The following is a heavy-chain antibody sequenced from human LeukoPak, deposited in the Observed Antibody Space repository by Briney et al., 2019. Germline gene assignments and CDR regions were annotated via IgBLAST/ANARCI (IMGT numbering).Heavy chain of an antibody. J-gene: IGHJ4*02. Sequence: SETLSLTRTVSGGSISSGDYYWSWVRQPPGKGLEWIGYIYYSGSTYYHPSLKSRVTISVDTSKNQFSLSSVTAADTAMYYCARVHSATTNPFFDYWGQGTLVTVSS. V-gene: IGHV4-30-4*01. CDR1: GGSISSGDYY. CDR3: ARVHSATTNPFFDY. CDR2: IYYSGST. D-gene: IGHD4-17*01.